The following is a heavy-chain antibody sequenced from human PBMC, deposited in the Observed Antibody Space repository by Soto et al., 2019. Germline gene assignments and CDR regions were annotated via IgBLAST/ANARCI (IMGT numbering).Heavy chain of an antibody. D-gene: IGHD3-3*01. CDR2: INPNSGGT. CDR3: ARGIRARRFYDFWSAYSNRYYFDY. J-gene: IGHJ4*02. CDR1: GYTFTGYY. Sequence: ASVKVSCKASGYTFTGYYMHWVRQAPGQGLEWMGRINPNSGGTNYAQKFQGWVTMTRDTSISTAYMELSRLRSDDTAVYYCARGIRARRFYDFWSAYSNRYYFDYWGQGTLVTVSS. V-gene: IGHV1-2*04.